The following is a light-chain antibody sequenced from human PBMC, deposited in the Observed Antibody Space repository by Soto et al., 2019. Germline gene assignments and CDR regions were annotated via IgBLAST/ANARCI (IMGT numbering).Light chain of an antibody. CDR3: QSADSSGIYGGV. J-gene: IGLJ2*01. Sequence: SYELTQPPSVSVSPGQTARITCSGDALPKQYAYWYQQKPGQAPVLVIYKDSERPSGIPERFSGSSSGTTVTLTISGVQAEDEADYYCQSADSSGIYGGVFGGGTKLTVL. V-gene: IGLV3-25*03. CDR2: KDS. CDR1: ALPKQY.